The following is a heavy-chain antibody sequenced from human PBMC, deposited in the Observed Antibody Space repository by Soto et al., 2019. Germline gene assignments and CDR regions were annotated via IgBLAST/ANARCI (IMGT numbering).Heavy chain of an antibody. D-gene: IGHD6-13*01. CDR3: TKGSIPAVGRVFFES. Sequence: GGSLRLSCAASGFFFNGFDMSWVSQAPGMGLEWVSTISANAGNINYAGSVRGRFSISRDSSKNSVDLQMNSLRVEDTAVYFCTKGSIPAVGRVFFESWGQGTLVTVSS. CDR1: GFFFNGFD. J-gene: IGHJ4*02. V-gene: IGHV3-23*01. CDR2: ISANAGNI.